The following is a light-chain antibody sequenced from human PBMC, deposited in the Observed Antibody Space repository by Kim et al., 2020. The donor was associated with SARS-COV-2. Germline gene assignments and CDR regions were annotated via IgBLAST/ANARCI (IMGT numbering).Light chain of an antibody. J-gene: IGKJ2*01. Sequence: EIVMTQSPATLSVSPGERATLSCRASQSVSSNLAWYQQKPGQAPRLLIYGASIRATGIPARFSGSGSGTEFTLTISSLQPDDFATYYCQQYNSYSPYTFGQGTKLEI. V-gene: IGKV3D-15*01. CDR2: GAS. CDR3: QQYNSYSPYT. CDR1: QSVSSN.